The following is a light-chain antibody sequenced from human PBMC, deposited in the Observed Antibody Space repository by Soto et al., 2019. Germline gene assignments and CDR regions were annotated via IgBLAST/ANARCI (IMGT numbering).Light chain of an antibody. CDR2: GAS. CDR3: QLYGNSPPMYT. CDR1: QGVSSTY. Sequence: EIVLTQSPATLSLSPGERATLSCRASQGVSSTYLAWYQQRLGQAPRLLIFGASSRATGIPDRFSGSGSGTDFTLSISRLEPEDFAVYYCQLYGNSPPMYTFGQGTKVDIK. J-gene: IGKJ2*01. V-gene: IGKV3-20*01.